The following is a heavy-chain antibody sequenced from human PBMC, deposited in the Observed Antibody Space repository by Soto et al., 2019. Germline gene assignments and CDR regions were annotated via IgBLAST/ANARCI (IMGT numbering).Heavy chain of an antibody. CDR1: GFTFSSYW. CDR2: IKQDGSEK. J-gene: IGHJ6*02. CDR3: ARDRGYCSGGSCFRYGMDV. Sequence: EVQLVESGGGLVQPGGSQRLSCAASGFTFSSYWMSWVRQAPGKGLEWVANIKQDGSEKYYVDSVKDRFTISRDNAKNSLYLQMNSLRAEDTAVYYCARDRGYCSGGSCFRYGMDVWGQGTTVTVSS. D-gene: IGHD2-15*01. V-gene: IGHV3-7*01.